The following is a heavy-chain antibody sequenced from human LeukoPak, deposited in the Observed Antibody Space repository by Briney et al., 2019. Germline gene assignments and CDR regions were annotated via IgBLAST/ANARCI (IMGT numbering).Heavy chain of an antibody. J-gene: IGHJ5*02. CDR1: GFTFDDYA. CDR2: ISWNSGST. Sequence: GRSLRLSCAASGFTFDDYAMRWVRQAPGKGLEWVSGISWNSGSTGYADSVKGRLTISRDNAKKSLYLQMNSLRAEDTALYYCTKDPFYSSSSKGWFDPWGQGTLVTVSS. CDR3: TKDPFYSSSSKGWFDP. V-gene: IGHV3-9*01. D-gene: IGHD6-6*01.